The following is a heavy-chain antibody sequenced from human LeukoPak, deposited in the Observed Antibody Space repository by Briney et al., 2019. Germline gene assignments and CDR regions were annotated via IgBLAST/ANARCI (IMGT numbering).Heavy chain of an antibody. V-gene: IGHV1-69*06. D-gene: IGHD3-10*01. Sequence: ASVKVSCKASGGTFSSYAISWVRQAPGQGLEWMGGIIPIFGTANYAQKFQGRVTITADKSTSTAYMELSSLRSEDTAVYYCARVEFWSNYFDYWGQGTLVTVSS. CDR2: IIPIFGTA. J-gene: IGHJ4*02. CDR3: ARVEFWSNYFDY. CDR1: GGTFSSYA.